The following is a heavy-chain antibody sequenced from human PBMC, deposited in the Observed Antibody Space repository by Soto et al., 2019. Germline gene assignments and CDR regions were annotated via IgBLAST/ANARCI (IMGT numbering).Heavy chain of an antibody. V-gene: IGHV3-66*01. J-gene: IGHJ4*02. D-gene: IGHD6-13*01. CDR2: LYSGGDT. CDR1: GFAVSSNY. Sequence: EVQLVESGGGLVQPGGPLRLSCAASGFAVSSNYMSWVRQAPGKGLEWDSVLYSGGDTYYADSVQGRFTISRDNSKNTRYLQMNSMRDGDTAVYYWAGSSRWPYCFEYWGQGTLVTVSS. CDR3: AGSSRWPYCFEY.